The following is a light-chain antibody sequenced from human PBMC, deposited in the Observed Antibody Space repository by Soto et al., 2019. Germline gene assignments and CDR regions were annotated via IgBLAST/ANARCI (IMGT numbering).Light chain of an antibody. CDR2: GAS. Sequence: VLTLSLGALSLSPPERVTLSCRLIQCLSSSYLAWYQQKPGQSPRLLIYGASIRATGIPARFSGSGSGTEFTLTISSLQAEDFAVYYCQQYNNWPWTFGQGTKVDTK. V-gene: IGKV3-15*01. J-gene: IGKJ1*01. CDR3: QQYNNWPWT. CDR1: QCLSSSY.